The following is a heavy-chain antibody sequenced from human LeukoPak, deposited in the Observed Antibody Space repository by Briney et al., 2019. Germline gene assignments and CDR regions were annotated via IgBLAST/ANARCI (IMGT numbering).Heavy chain of an antibody. CDR1: GFIFSSYW. V-gene: IGHV3-7*01. J-gene: IGHJ4*02. D-gene: IGHD3-10*01. Sequence: GGSLRLSCAASGFIFSSYWMSWVRQAPGKGLEWVANIKQDGSEKYYVDSVKGRFTISRDNAKNSLSLQMNSLRAEDTAVYYCASYYYASGSHFWGQGTLVTVSS. CDR3: ASYYYASGSHF. CDR2: IKQDGSEK.